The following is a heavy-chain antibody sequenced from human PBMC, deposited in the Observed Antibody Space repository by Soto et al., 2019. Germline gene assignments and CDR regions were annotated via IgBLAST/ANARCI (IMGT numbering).Heavy chain of an antibody. D-gene: IGHD3-10*01. Sequence: QVQLVESGGGVVQPGRSLRLSCAASGFTFSSYAMHWVRQAPGKGLEWVAVMSYDASNKYYADSVKGRFTISRDNSKNTLYLQMNSLRAEDTAVYYCARDSVDYYGSGSYPGHWGQGTLVTVSS. CDR2: MSYDASNK. CDR3: ARDSVDYYGSGSYPGH. V-gene: IGHV3-30-3*01. J-gene: IGHJ4*02. CDR1: GFTFSSYA.